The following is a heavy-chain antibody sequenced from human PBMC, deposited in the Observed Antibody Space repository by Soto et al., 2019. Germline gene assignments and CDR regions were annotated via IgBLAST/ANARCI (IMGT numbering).Heavy chain of an antibody. CDR2: IYYSGST. V-gene: IGHV4-59*12. CDR1: GGSISSYY. CDR3: ARKGYFDWLYFDS. Sequence: PSETLSLTCTVSGGSISSYYWSWIRQPPGKGLEWIGYIYYSGSTNYNPSLKSRVTISVDKSKNQFSLKLTSVTAADTAFYYCARKGYFDWLYFDSWGQGTMVTVSS. J-gene: IGHJ4*02. D-gene: IGHD3-9*01.